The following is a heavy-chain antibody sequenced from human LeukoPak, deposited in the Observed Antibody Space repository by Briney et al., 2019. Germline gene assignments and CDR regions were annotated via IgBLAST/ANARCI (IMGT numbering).Heavy chain of an antibody. Sequence: SETLSLTCTVSGGSISSYYWSWIRQPPGKGLEWIGYIYYSGSTNYNPSLKSRVTISVDTSKNQFPLKLSTVPSAETAAYYCAVSSRTRQYSFDYWGQGTLVTVSS. CDR3: AVSSRTRQYSFDY. J-gene: IGHJ4*02. CDR2: IYYSGST. D-gene: IGHD2/OR15-2a*01. CDR1: GGSISSYY. V-gene: IGHV4-59*01.